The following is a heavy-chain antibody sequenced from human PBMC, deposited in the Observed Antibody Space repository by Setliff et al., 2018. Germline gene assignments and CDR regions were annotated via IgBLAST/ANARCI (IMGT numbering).Heavy chain of an antibody. V-gene: IGHV1-2*05. D-gene: IGHD5-12*01. Sequence: ASVKVSCKASGGTFSSYAISWVRQAPGQGLEWMGRINPNSGDTNYEEKFQGRVTMTRDTSISTAYMELSRLRSDDTVVYYCATGGFSGYDLDYWGQGTLVTVSS. CDR1: GGTFSSYA. CDR2: INPNSGDT. J-gene: IGHJ4*02. CDR3: ATGGFSGYDLDY.